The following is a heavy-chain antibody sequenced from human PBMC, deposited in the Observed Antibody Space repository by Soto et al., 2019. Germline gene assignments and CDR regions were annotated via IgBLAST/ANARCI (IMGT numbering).Heavy chain of an antibody. CDR3: XGMFWFGDLLFDY. CDR1: DDSITSGAYY. CDR2: IQYRGST. V-gene: IGHV4-39*01. J-gene: IGHJ4*02. Sequence: HLQLQESGPGLVKPSETLSLTCTVSDDSITSGAYYWGLIRQPPGKGLQWIGSIQYRGSTYSNPSLKSRVXMXXXXXXXXXXXXXXXXXXXXXXXXXCXGMFWFGDLLFDYWGQGTLVTVSS. D-gene: IGHD3-10*01.